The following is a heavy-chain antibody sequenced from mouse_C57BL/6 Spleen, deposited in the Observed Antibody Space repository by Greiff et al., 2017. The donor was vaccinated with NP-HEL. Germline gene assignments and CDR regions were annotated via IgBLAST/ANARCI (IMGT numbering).Heavy chain of an antibody. Sequence: QVQLQQSGPGLVAPSQSLSITCTVSGFSLTSYGVSWVRQPPGKGLEWLGVIWGDGSTNYHSALISRLSISKDNSKSQVFLKLNSLQTDDTATYYCATSMITTTGGSMLWTTGVKEFPFYAMDYWGQGTSVTVSS. CDR3: ATSMITTTGGSMLWTTGVKEFPFYAMDY. CDR2: IWGDGST. D-gene: IGHD2-4*01. CDR1: GFSLTSYG. V-gene: IGHV2-3*01. J-gene: IGHJ4*01.